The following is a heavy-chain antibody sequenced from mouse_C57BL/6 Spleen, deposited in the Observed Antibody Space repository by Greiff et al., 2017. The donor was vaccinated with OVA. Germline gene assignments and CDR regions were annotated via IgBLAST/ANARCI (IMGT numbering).Heavy chain of an antibody. CDR1: GYAFSSSW. J-gene: IGHJ4*01. D-gene: IGHD1-1*01. Sequence: QVQLQQSGPELVKPGASVKISCKASGYAFSSSWMNWVKQRPGKGLEWIGRIYPGDGDTNYNGKFKGKATLTADKSSSTAYMQLSSLTSEDSAVYFCADYVNYAMDYWGQGTSVTVSS. CDR2: IYPGDGDT. V-gene: IGHV1-82*01. CDR3: ADYVNYAMDY.